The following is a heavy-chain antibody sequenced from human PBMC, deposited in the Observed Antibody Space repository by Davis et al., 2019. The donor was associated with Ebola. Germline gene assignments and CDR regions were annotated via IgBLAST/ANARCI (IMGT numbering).Heavy chain of an antibody. V-gene: IGHV3-7*01. D-gene: IGHD3-16*02. J-gene: IGHJ6*02. CDR1: GFTFSNHW. CDR3: ARDPIISLIVPSYGMDV. Sequence: GGSLRLSCAASGFTFSNHWMSWVRQAPGKGLEWVANIKQDGSEQDYVDSVKGRFTISRDNAKNSLFLQMNSLRAEDTAVYYCARDPIISLIVPSYGMDVWGPGTTVTVSS. CDR2: IKQDGSEQ.